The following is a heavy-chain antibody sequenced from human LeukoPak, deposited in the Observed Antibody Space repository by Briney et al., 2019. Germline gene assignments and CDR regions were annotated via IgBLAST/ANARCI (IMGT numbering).Heavy chain of an antibody. CDR1: GFTFSSYA. CDR2: ISGSGGST. CDR3: AKDRQGYSSSLFQH. J-gene: IGHJ1*01. V-gene: IGHV3-23*01. Sequence: GTSLRLSCAASGFTFSSYAMSWVRQAPGKGLEWVSAISGSGGSTYYADSVKGRFTISRDNSKNTLYLQMNSLRAEDTAVYYCAKDRQGYSSSLFQHWGQGTLVTVSS. D-gene: IGHD6-13*01.